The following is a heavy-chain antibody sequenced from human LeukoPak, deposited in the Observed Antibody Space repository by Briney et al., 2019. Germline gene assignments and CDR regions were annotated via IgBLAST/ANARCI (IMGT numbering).Heavy chain of an antibody. V-gene: IGHV4-34*01. D-gene: IGHD3-3*01. CDR1: GGSISSYY. CDR2: INHSGST. CDR3: ARVTLEWLLDPTYYYYYGMDV. Sequence: KASKTLSLTCTVSGGSISSYYWSWIRQPPGKGLEWIGEINHSGSTNYNPSLKSRVTISVDTSKNQFSLKLSSVTAADTAVYYCARVTLEWLLDPTYYYYYGMDVWGQGTTVTVSS. J-gene: IGHJ6*02.